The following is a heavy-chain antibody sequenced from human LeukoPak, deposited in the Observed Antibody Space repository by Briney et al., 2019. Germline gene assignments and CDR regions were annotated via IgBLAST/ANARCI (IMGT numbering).Heavy chain of an antibody. CDR1: GYTLTELS. CDR3: ATVLKIGGWNDGLWVRKFDY. Sequence: ASVKVSCKVSGYTLTELSMHWVRQAPGKGLEWMGGFDPEDGETIYAQKSQGRVTMTEDTSTDTAYMELSSLRSEDTAVYYCATVLKIGGWNDGLWVRKFDYWGQGTLVTVSS. CDR2: FDPEDGET. D-gene: IGHD1-1*01. J-gene: IGHJ4*02. V-gene: IGHV1-24*01.